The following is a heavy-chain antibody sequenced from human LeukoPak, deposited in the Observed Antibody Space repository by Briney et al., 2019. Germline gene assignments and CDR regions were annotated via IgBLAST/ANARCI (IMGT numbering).Heavy chain of an antibody. CDR1: GFTVSSNY. J-gene: IGHJ4*02. D-gene: IGHD1-26*01. CDR2: IYSGGST. V-gene: IGHV3-66*02. CDR3: ARAYSGTLPAKD. Sequence: PGGSLRLSCAASGFTVSSNYMSWVRQAPGKGLEWVSVIYSGGSTYYADSVKGRFTISRDNSKNTLYLQMNSLRAEDTAVYYCARAYSGTLPAKDWGQGTLVTVSS.